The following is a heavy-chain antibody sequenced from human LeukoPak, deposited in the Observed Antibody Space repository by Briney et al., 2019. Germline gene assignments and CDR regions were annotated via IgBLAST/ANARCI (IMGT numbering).Heavy chain of an antibody. CDR2: IYYSGST. V-gene: IGHV4-59*05. D-gene: IGHD6-13*01. CDR1: GGSISSYY. J-gene: IGHJ5*02. Sequence: SETLSLTCTVSGGSISSYYWSWIRQPAGKGLEWIGSIYYSGSTYYNPSLKSRVTISVDTSKNQFSLKLSSVTAADTAVYYCARHGSSYSSSRGWFDPWGQGTLVTVSS. CDR3: ARHGSSYSSSRGWFDP.